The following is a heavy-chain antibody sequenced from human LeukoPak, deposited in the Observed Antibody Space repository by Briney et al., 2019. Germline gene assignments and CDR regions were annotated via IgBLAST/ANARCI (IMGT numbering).Heavy chain of an antibody. CDR1: GYTFTTYP. CDR2: IDTNTGSP. D-gene: IGHD3-3*01. V-gene: IGHV7-4-1*01. Sequence: AASVKVSCKASGYTFTTYPINWVRQAPGQGLEWMGWIDTNTGSPTYAQGLTGRFVFSLDTSVSTAYLQICSLKAEDTAVYYCARGPRITIFGVIKNWFDPWGQGTLVTVSS. J-gene: IGHJ5*02. CDR3: ARGPRITIFGVIKNWFDP.